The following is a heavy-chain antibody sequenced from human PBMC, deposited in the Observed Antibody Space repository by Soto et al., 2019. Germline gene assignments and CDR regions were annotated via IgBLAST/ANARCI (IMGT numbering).Heavy chain of an antibody. V-gene: IGHV3-30-3*01. J-gene: IGHJ4*02. D-gene: IGHD6-13*01. CDR1: GFTFSSYA. CDR3: AREAAALGPFDY. Sequence: QVQLVESGGGVVQPGRSLRLSCAASGFTFSSYAMHWVRQAPGKGLEWVAVISYDGSNKYYADSVKGRFTISRDNSKNTLYLQMNSLRAEDTAVYYCAREAAALGPFDYWGQGTLVTVSS. CDR2: ISYDGSNK.